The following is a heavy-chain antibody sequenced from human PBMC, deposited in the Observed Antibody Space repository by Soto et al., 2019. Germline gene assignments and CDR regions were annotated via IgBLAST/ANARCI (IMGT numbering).Heavy chain of an antibody. V-gene: IGHV1-69*12. CDR1: GGTFSTYV. D-gene: IGHD3-22*01. CDR2: IIPIFGTP. Sequence: QVQLVQSGAEVKKPGSSVKVSCKASGGTFSTYVITWVRQAPGKGLEWMGGIIPIFGTPHYAQKFQGRASITADEYTSTAYMELSSLRSDDTAVYYCARPTLEYYYDNCGYSSDYWGQGTLVPVSS. J-gene: IGHJ4*02. CDR3: ARPTLEYYYDNCGYSSDY.